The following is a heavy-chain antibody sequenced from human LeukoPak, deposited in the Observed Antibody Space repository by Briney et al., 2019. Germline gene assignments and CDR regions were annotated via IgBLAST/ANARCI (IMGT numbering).Heavy chain of an antibody. J-gene: IGHJ6*02. Sequence: ASVKVSCKASGYTFTSYYMHWVRQAPGQGLEWMGWINAGNGNTKYSQKFQGRVTITRDTSASTAYMELSSLRSEDTAVYYCARYRSNYYYYGMDVWGQGTTVTVSS. D-gene: IGHD1-26*01. CDR1: GYTFTSYY. V-gene: IGHV1-3*01. CDR3: ARYRSNYYYYGMDV. CDR2: INAGNGNT.